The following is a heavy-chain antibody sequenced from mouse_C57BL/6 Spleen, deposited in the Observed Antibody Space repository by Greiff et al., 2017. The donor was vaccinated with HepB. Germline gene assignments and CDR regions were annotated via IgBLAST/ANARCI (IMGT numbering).Heavy chain of an antibody. J-gene: IGHJ3*01. CDR2: INPNYGTT. D-gene: IGHD1-1*01. CDR3: AITTVVASPAWFAY. Sequence: EVQLQQSGPELVKPGASVKISCKASGYSFTDYNMNWVKPSNGKSLEWIGVINPNYGTTSYNQKFKGKATLTVDQSSSTAYMQLNSLTSEDSAVYYCAITTVVASPAWFAYWGQGTLVTVSA. V-gene: IGHV1-39*01. CDR1: GYSFTDYN.